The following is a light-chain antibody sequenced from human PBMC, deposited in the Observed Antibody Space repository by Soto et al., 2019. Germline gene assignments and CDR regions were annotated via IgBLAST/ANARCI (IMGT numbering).Light chain of an antibody. J-gene: IGKJ4*01. CDR1: QVIGDT. CDR3: QRYNNWPLT. CDR2: DTS. V-gene: IGKV3-15*01. Sequence: EVVLTQAPATLSVSPGEGVTLSCRASQVIGDTLAWYQHKPGQTPRLLIYDTSARATGVPARFSGSRSGPEFTLTINSLQSEDFAIYYCQRYNNWPLTFGGGTKVESK.